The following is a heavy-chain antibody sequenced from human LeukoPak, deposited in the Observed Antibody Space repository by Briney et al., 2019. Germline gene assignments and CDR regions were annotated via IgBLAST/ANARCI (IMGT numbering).Heavy chain of an antibody. CDR2: INTNTGNP. J-gene: IGHJ4*02. D-gene: IGHD5-24*01. V-gene: IGHV7-4-1*02. CDR1: GYTFTTYS. Sequence: VASVTVSCKASGYTFTTYSINWVRQAPGQGLEWMGWINTNTGNPTYAQDFTGRFVFSLDTSVSTAYLQISRLKAEDTAIYYCARGQYYFDYRGQGTLVTVSS. CDR3: ARGQYYFDY.